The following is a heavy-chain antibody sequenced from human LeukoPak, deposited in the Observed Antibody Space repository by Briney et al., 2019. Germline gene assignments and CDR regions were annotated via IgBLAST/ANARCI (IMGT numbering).Heavy chain of an antibody. D-gene: IGHD2-8*01. CDR3: ASPLGGCTDAGCYPKEEAYNL. CDR1: GGSFTSYL. Sequence: SVKVSCKPSGGSFTSYLFNWVRQAPGQGLEWMGVMIPVLNRARYAQKFQDRVTITADASTKIAYLEVNGLRSDDTAVYYCASPLGGCTDAGCYPKEEAYNLWGQGTMVTVSS. J-gene: IGHJ3*01. CDR2: MIPVLNRA. V-gene: IGHV1-69*01.